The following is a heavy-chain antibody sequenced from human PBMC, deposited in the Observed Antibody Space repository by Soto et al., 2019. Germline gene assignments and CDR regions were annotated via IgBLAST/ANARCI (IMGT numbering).Heavy chain of an antibody. D-gene: IGHD1-1*01. J-gene: IGHJ3*02. Sequence: GGSLRLSCAASGFTFSNAWMSWVRQAPGKGLEWVGRIKSKTDGGTTDYAAPVKGRFTISRDDSKNTLYLQMNSLKTEDTAVYHCTWAPDWNDVPGAFDIWGQGTMVTVSS. CDR1: GFTFSNAW. V-gene: IGHV3-15*01. CDR3: TWAPDWNDVPGAFDI. CDR2: IKSKTDGGTT.